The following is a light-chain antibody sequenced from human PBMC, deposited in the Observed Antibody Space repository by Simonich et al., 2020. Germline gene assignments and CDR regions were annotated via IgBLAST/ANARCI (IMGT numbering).Light chain of an antibody. CDR2: GAS. CDR3: QQYNNWPWT. J-gene: IGKJ1*01. Sequence: EIVMTQSPATLSVSPGERATLSCRASQSVSSNLAWYQQKPGPAPRLLIYGASTRATGIPARFSGSGSGTEFTLTISSMQSEDFAVYYGQQYNNWPWTFGQGTKVEIK. V-gene: IGKV3-15*01. CDR1: QSVSSN.